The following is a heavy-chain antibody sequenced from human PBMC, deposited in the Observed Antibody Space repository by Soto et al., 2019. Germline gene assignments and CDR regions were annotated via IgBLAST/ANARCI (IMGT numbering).Heavy chain of an antibody. D-gene: IGHD2-15*01. Sequence: VQLVESGGGVVQPGRSLRLSCAASGFTFSSYGMHWVRQAPGKGLEWVAVISYDGSNKYYADSVKGRFTISRDNSKNTLYLQMNSLRAEDTAVYYCAKDHGYGYYYGMDVWGQGTTVTVSS. CDR1: GFTFSSYG. V-gene: IGHV3-30*18. J-gene: IGHJ6*02. CDR3: AKDHGYGYYYGMDV. CDR2: ISYDGSNK.